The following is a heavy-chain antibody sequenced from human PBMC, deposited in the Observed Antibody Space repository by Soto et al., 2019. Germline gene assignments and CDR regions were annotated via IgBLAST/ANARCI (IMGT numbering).Heavy chain of an antibody. CDR3: AKGEAYYGSGSYSRSHFDY. Sequence: SGGSLRLSCAASGFTFDDYAMHWVRQAPGKGLEWVSGISWNSGSIGYADSVKGRFTISRDNAKNSLYLQMNSLRAEDTALYYCAKGEAYYGSGSYSRSHFDYWGQGTLVTVSS. V-gene: IGHV3-9*01. J-gene: IGHJ4*02. CDR2: ISWNSGSI. D-gene: IGHD3-10*01. CDR1: GFTFDDYA.